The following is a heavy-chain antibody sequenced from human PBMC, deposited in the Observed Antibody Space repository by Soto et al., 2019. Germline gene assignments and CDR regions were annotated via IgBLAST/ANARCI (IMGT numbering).Heavy chain of an antibody. CDR1: GFTFSTYA. CDR3: ATNTPDHRWSSGY. CDR2: ISGTGGST. V-gene: IGHV3-23*01. D-gene: IGHD2-15*01. J-gene: IGHJ4*02. Sequence: GGSLRLSCAPSGFTFSTYAMSWVRQAPGKGLEWVSTISGTGGSTYYADSVKGRFTISRHNSKNTLYLQMNSLRAEDTAVYYCATNTPDHRWSSGYWGQGTLVTVS.